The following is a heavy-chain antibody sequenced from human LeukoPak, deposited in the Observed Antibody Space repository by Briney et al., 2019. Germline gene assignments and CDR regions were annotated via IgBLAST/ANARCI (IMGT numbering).Heavy chain of an antibody. J-gene: IGHJ4*02. V-gene: IGHV4-34*01. CDR3: ASGKTVMGY. D-gene: IGHD4-11*01. CDR2: INHSGST. CDR1: GGSSSGYY. Sequence: SQTLSLTCAVDGGSSSGYYWSWIRQPQRKGLEWIGEINHSGSTNYTPSLKSRVTISVDTSKSQCSLKLSSVTAADTAVYYCASGKTVMGYWGQGTLVTVSS.